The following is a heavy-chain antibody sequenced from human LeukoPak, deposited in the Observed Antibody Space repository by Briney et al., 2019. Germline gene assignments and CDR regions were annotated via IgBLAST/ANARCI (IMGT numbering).Heavy chain of an antibody. CDR1: GFTFSSYT. CDR2: ISHDGGNK. D-gene: IGHD6-19*01. J-gene: IGHJ4*02. V-gene: IGHV3-30-3*01. CDR3: ATPYTSGWSLYFDN. Sequence: PGGSLRLSCAASGFTFSSYTMRWVRQAPDKGLEWVAVISHDGGNKYYADSVKGRFTISRDNSKNTLYLQMNGLRAEETAMYYCATPYTSGWSLYFDNWGQGTLVTVSS.